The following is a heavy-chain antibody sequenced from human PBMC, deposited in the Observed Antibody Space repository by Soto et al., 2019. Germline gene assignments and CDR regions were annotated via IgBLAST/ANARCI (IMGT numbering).Heavy chain of an antibody. D-gene: IGHD4-17*01. J-gene: IGHJ4*02. Sequence: EVQLVESGGGLVKPGGSLRLSCAASGFTFSSYSMNWVRQAPGKGLEWVSSISSSSSYIYYADSVKGRFTISRDNAKNSLYLQMNSLRAEDTAVYYCASVADCGDRYYFDYWGQGTLVTVSS. V-gene: IGHV3-21*01. CDR3: ASVADCGDRYYFDY. CDR1: GFTFSSYS. CDR2: ISSSSSYI.